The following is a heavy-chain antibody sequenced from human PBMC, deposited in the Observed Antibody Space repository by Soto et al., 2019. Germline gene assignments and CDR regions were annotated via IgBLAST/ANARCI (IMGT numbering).Heavy chain of an antibody. CDR1: GGSIRSYY. J-gene: IGHJ4*02. Sequence: SETLSLTCSVSGGSIRSYYWIWIRQPPGKGLEWIGFINYSGSTNYNPSLKGRVTISVDTSKNQFSLRLNSVTATDTAVYYCARLWSGYDPPEYWGQGTLVTVSS. V-gene: IGHV4-59*08. D-gene: IGHD5-12*01. CDR3: ARLWSGYDPPEY. CDR2: INYSGST.